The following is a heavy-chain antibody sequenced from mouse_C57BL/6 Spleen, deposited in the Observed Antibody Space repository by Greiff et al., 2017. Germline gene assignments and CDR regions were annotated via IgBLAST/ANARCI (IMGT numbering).Heavy chain of an antibody. CDR1: GYTFTSYG. D-gene: IGHD2-4*01. V-gene: IGHV1-81*01. CDR2: IYPRSGNT. CDR3: ARNDYDDGDYAMDY. J-gene: IGHJ4*01. Sequence: QVQLPPSGAELARPGASVKLSCKASGYTFTSYGISWVKQRTGQGLEWIGEIYPRSGNTYYNEKFKGKATLTADKSSSTAYMELRSLTSEDSAVYFCARNDYDDGDYAMDYWGQGTSVTVSS.